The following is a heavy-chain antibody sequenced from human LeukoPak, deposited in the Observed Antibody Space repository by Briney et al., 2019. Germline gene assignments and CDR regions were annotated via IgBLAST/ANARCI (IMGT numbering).Heavy chain of an antibody. CDR1: GGSISSYY. CDR3: ARERGGSKLSGLYGRDYYYMDV. V-gene: IGHV4-4*07. CDR2: IYTSGST. J-gene: IGHJ6*03. D-gene: IGHD3-16*01. Sequence: SETLSLTCTVSGGSISSYYWSWIRQPAGKGLEWIGRIYTSGSTNYNPSLKSRVTISVATSKNQFSLKLSSVTAADTAVYFCARERGGSKLSGLYGRDYYYMDVWGKGTTVTVSS.